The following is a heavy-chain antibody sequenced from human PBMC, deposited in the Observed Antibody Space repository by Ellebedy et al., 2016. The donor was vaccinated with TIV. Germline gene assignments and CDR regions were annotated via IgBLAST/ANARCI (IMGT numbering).Heavy chain of an antibody. CDR3: AKGGLSLMTTVSDY. CDR2: ISWNSGTI. CDR1: GFTFADYA. J-gene: IGHJ4*02. Sequence: GGSLRLXXAASGFTFADYAMHWVRQAPGKGLEWVSGISWNSGTIGYADSVKGRFTISRDNAKNSLYLQMNSLRAEDTALYYCAKGGLSLMTTVSDYWGQGTLVTVSS. D-gene: IGHD4-11*01. V-gene: IGHV3-9*01.